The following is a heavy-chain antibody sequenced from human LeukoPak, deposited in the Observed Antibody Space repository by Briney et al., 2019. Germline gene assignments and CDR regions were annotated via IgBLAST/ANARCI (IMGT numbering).Heavy chain of an antibody. V-gene: IGHV1-46*01. D-gene: IGHD1-26*01. CDR3: ARDNSVGDNAWWFDP. CDR1: GHTFTSNY. CDR2: INPSGGST. J-gene: IGHJ5*02. Sequence: ASVKVSCKASGHTFTSNYMHWVRQAPGQGLEWMGIINPSGGSTTYAQKFQGRVTMTRDMSTSTDYMELSSLRSEDTAIYYCARDNSVGDNAWWFDPWGQGTLVTVSS.